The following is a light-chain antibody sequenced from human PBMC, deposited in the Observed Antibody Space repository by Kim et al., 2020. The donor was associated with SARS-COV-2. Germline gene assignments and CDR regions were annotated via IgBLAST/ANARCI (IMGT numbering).Light chain of an antibody. CDR1: QSISGH. CDR3: QQYHIWPPIT. V-gene: IGKV3-15*01. J-gene: IGKJ5*01. Sequence: SPGETATLSCRASQSISGHLTWYQQIPGQPPRLLIYGASTRATDIPPRFSGSGSGTEFTLTISDLRSEDFAVYYCQQYHIWPPITFGQGTRLEIK. CDR2: GAS.